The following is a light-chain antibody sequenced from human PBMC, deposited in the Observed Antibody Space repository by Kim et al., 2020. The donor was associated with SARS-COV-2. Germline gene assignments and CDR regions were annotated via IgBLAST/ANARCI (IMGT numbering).Light chain of an antibody. CDR1: QSVLYSSNNKNY. V-gene: IGKV4-1*01. J-gene: IGKJ2*01. Sequence: DIVVTQSPESLTMSLGEGATIDCKSSQSVLYSSNNKNYIAWYQQKPRQPPKLLIYWASTRESGVPDRFSGSGSGTDFTLTISSLQAEDVAVYYCQQYYGTPYTCGQGTKLEI. CDR2: WAS. CDR3: QQYYGTPYT.